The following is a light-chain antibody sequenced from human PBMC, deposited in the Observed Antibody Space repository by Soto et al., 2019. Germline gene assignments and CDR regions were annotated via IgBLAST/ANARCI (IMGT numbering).Light chain of an antibody. CDR2: AAS. V-gene: IGKV1-39*01. CDR3: QQSYSTPRT. Sequence: DIQMTQSPSSLSASVGDRVTIACRASQSISSSLNWYQQKPGEAPKHLLYAASSLQSGVPSRFSGSGSGTDFTLTISSLQPEDFATYYCQQSYSTPRTFGQGTKVEIK. CDR1: QSISSS. J-gene: IGKJ1*01.